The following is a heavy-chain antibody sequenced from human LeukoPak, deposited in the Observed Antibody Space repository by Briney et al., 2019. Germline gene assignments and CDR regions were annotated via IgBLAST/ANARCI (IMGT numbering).Heavy chain of an antibody. V-gene: IGHV1-69*13. CDR2: IIPIFGTA. J-gene: IGHJ4*02. D-gene: IGHD2-2*01. Sequence: SVKVSCKASGGTFSSYAISWVRQAPGQGLEWMGGIIPIFGTANYAQKFQGRVTITADESTSTAYMELSSLRSEDTAVYYCARTRYCSSTSCYGGYFDYWGQGTLVTVSS. CDR3: ARTRYCSSTSCYGGYFDY. CDR1: GGTFSSYA.